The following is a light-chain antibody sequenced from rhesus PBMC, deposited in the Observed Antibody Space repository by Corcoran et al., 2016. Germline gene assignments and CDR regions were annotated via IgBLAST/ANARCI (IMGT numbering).Light chain of an antibody. CDR2: DVS. V-gene: IGLV2-38*01. CDR1: SSDIGGYKS. J-gene: IGLJ1*01. Sequence: QSSLTQPPSVSKSLGPSVNSSCTGTSSDIGGYKSVSWYQQHSGTAPRLLIYDVSKRPSGVSDRFSGSMSGNTASLTITELQAEDEADHYCCSYRSASTSIFGAGTWLTVL. CDR3: CSYRSASTSI.